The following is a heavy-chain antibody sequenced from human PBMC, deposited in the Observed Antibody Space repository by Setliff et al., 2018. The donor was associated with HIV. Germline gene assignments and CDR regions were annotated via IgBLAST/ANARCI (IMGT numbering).Heavy chain of an antibody. CDR3: ARASTPYSSNWYWYFDY. Sequence: ASVKVSCKASGYTFTSYGISWVRQAPGQGLEWIGWIVVGSGNTNYAQKFQERVTMTRDTSTSTVYMELSSLRSEDTAVYYCARASTPYSSNWYWYFDYWGQGTLVTVS. V-gene: IGHV1-18*01. CDR1: GYTFTSYG. D-gene: IGHD6-13*01. J-gene: IGHJ4*02. CDR2: IVVGSGNT.